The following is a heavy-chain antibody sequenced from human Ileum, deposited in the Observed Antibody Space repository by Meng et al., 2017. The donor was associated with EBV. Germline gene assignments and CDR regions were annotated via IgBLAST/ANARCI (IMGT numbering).Heavy chain of an antibody. CDR3: ARGRRFGSGRYALDY. CDR1: GASIGSSYW. J-gene: IGHJ4*02. CDR2: IYHSGST. V-gene: IGHV4-4*02. D-gene: IGHD3-10*01. Sequence: GRLRGWGPGLVKPSGTLSLIGAVSGASIGSSYWWTWVRQPPEKGLEWIGEIYHSGSTNYNPSLKSRLTLSVDKSKSQFSLELISVTAADTAVYYCARGRRFGSGRYALDYWGQGTLVTVSS.